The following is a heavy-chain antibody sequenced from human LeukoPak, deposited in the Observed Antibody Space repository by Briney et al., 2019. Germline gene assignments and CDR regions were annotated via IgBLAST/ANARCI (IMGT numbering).Heavy chain of an antibody. V-gene: IGHV4-34*01. D-gene: IGHD6-19*01. J-gene: IGHJ4*02. CDR3: ARHFSSGWSYFDY. Sequence: SETLSLTCAVYGGSFSGYYWSWIRQPPGKGLEWIGEINHSGSTNYNPSLKSRVTISVDTSKNQFSLKLSSVTAADTAVYYCARHFSSGWSYFDYWGQGTLVTVSS. CDR1: GGSFSGYY. CDR2: INHSGST.